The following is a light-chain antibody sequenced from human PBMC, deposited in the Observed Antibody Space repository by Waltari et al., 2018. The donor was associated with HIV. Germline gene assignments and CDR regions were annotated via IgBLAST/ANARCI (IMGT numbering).Light chain of an antibody. CDR1: SSNIGSDT. Sequence: QSVLTQPPTASGTPGQWVTISCSGSSSNIGSDTVNWYQQLPGRAPKLLIYKSNHRPSGVPDLFSGSKSDTSAFLAISGLQSEDEADYYCAAWDGSLNGPVFGGGTKLTVL. J-gene: IGLJ3*02. CDR3: AAWDGSLNGPV. CDR2: KSN. V-gene: IGLV1-44*01.